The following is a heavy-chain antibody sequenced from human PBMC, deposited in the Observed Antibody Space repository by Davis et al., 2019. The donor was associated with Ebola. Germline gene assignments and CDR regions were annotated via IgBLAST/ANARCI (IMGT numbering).Heavy chain of an antibody. CDR2: IIPIFGTA. D-gene: IGHD5-24*01. CDR1: GGTFSSYA. V-gene: IGHV1-69*13. Sequence: SVKVSCKASGGTFSSYAISWVRQAPGQGLEWMGGIIPIFGTANYAQKFQGRVTITADESTSTAYMELSSLRSEDTAVYYCARAFDGYNSHYYYYGMDVWGQGTTVTVSS. J-gene: IGHJ6*02. CDR3: ARAFDGYNSHYYYYGMDV.